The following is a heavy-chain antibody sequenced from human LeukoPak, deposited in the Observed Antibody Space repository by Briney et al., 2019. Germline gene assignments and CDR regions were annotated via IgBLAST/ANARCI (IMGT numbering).Heavy chain of an antibody. V-gene: IGHV3-23*01. Sequence: GGSLRLSCAASGFTFSSYAMSWVRQAPGKGLEWVSTINGGGVNTHYADSVGGRFTISRDNSKNTLFLQMSSLRAEDAAVYYCAKDMDTMMVIFNPTWGQGTLVTVSS. CDR3: AKDMDTMMVIFNPT. D-gene: IGHD3-22*01. CDR1: GFTFSSYA. CDR2: INGGGVNT. J-gene: IGHJ5*02.